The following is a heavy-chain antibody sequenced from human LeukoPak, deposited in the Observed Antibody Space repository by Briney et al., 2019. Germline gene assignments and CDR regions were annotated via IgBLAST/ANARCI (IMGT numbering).Heavy chain of an antibody. Sequence: PSETLSLTCTVSGGSISSFYWSWIRQPPGKGLEWIGYIYYSGSTNYNPSLKSRVTISVDTSKNQFSLRLNSVTAADTAVYYCARLVEQQLVLDYWGQGTLVTVSS. V-gene: IGHV4-59*12. CDR1: GGSISSFY. D-gene: IGHD6-13*01. CDR2: IYYSGST. J-gene: IGHJ4*02. CDR3: ARLVEQQLVLDY.